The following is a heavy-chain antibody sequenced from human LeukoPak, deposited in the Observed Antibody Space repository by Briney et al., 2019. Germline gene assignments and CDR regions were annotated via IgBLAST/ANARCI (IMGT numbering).Heavy chain of an antibody. CDR1: GGAISSYA. J-gene: IGHJ4*02. CDR3: ARAGGGYSYGYPFDY. V-gene: IGHV1-69*01. CDR2: IIPIFGTA. Sequence: ASVKVSCKASGGAISSYAISWVRQAPGQGLEWMGGIIPIFGTANYAQKFQGRVTITADESTSTAYMELSSLRSEDTAVYYCARAGGGYSYGYPFDYWGQGTLVTVSS. D-gene: IGHD5-18*01.